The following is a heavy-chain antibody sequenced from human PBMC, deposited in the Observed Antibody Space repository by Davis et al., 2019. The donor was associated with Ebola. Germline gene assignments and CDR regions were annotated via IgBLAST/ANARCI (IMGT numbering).Heavy chain of an antibody. V-gene: IGHV3-48*02. J-gene: IGHJ4*02. D-gene: IGHD3-3*01. Sequence: GGSLRLSCAASGFTFGSYSMNWVRQAPGKGLEWLSYISSSSLTTYSADSVKGRFTVSRDNAKNSLYLEMNSLRDEDTAVYYCARLFGVIPVFDYWGQGTLVTVSS. CDR3: ARLFGVIPVFDY. CDR2: ISSSSLTT. CDR1: GFTFGSYS.